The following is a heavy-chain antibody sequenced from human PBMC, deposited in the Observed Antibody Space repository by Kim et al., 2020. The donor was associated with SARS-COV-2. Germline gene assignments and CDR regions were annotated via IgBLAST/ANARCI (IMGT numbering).Heavy chain of an antibody. Sequence: GGSLRLSCAASGFTFSNYGMHWVRQAPGKGLEWVAVIWYDGSNKYYADSVKGRFTISRDNSKNTLYLQMNSLRAEDTAVYYCAKAPADCDYYYWGQGTLVTVSS. D-gene: IGHD4-17*01. J-gene: IGHJ4*02. CDR2: IWYDGSNK. V-gene: IGHV3-33*06. CDR1: GFTFSNYG. CDR3: AKAPADCDYYY.